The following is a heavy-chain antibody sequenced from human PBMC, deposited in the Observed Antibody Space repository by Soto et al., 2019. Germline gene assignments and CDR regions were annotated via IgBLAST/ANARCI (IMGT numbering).Heavy chain of an antibody. CDR1: GFIFEDYA. CDR3: AKDRYSSSAYYYYGMDA. J-gene: IGHJ6*02. Sequence: EVQLVESGEGLVQPGRSLRLSCAASGFIFEDYAMHWVRQAPGKGLEWVAVISGNSGSLGYADSVKGRFTISRDNAKNSLYLQMNRLRAEDTALYYCAKDRYSSSAYYYYGMDAWGQGTTVTVSS. V-gene: IGHV3-9*01. CDR2: ISGNSGSL. D-gene: IGHD6-6*01.